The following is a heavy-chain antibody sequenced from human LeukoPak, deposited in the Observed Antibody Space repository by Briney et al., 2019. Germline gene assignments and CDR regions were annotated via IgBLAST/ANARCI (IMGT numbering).Heavy chain of an antibody. CDR3: ARGNMWDYRRYYYYMDV. V-gene: IGHV4-34*01. J-gene: IGHJ6*03. D-gene: IGHD4-11*01. CDR1: GGSFSGYY. CDR2: INHRGST. Sequence: SETLSLTCAVYGGSFSGYYWSWIRQPPGKGLEWIGEINHRGSTNHNPSLKSRVTISVDTSKNQFSLKLNSVTAADTAIYYCARGNMWDYRRYYYYMDVWGKGTTVTVSS.